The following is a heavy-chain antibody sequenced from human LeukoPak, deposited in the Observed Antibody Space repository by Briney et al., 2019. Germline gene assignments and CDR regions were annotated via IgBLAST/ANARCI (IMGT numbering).Heavy chain of an antibody. D-gene: IGHD6-13*01. V-gene: IGHV1-18*01. CDR3: AFGYSSSWYYFDY. Sequence: GASVKVSCKSSGYTFSNYAISWVRLAPGQGLEWMGWISAYNGNTNYAQKFQGRVTITTDESTSTAYMELSSLRSEDTAVYYCAFGYSSSWYYFDYWGQGTLVTVSS. CDR1: GYTFSNYA. J-gene: IGHJ4*02. CDR2: ISAYNGNT.